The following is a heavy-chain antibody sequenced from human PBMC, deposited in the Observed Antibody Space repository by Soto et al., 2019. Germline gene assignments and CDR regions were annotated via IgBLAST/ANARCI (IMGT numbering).Heavy chain of an antibody. V-gene: IGHV3-21*01. CDR2: ISSSSGSI. CDR3: ARDVYDSSGYYYGGLDY. CDR1: GFGFSTYT. Sequence: EVQLVESGGGLVKPGGSLRLSCAASGFGFSTYTMNWVRQAPGKGLEWVSSISSSSGSIYYADPVKGRFTVSRDNARNSLYLQMNSLRAEDTAVYYCARDVYDSSGYYYGGLDYWGQGTLVTVSS. D-gene: IGHD3-22*01. J-gene: IGHJ4*02.